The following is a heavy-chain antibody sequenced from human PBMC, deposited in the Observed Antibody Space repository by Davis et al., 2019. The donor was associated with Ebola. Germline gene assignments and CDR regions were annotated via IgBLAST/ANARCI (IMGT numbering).Heavy chain of an antibody. V-gene: IGHV3-7*03. CDR2: IKQDGSGK. Sequence: GESLKISCAASGFTFSSYWMSWVRQAPGKGLEWVANIKQDGSGKYYVDSVKGRFTISRDNAKNSLYLQMNSLRAEDTAVYYCARGRGRDGYNYRWYFDLWGRGTLVTVSS. D-gene: IGHD5-24*01. CDR3: ARGRGRDGYNYRWYFDL. CDR1: GFTFSSYW. J-gene: IGHJ2*01.